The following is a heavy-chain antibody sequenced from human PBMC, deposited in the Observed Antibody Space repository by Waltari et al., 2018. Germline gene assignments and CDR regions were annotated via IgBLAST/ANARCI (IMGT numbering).Heavy chain of an antibody. D-gene: IGHD2-15*01. J-gene: IGHJ4*02. CDR1: GGTFSSYA. Sequence: QVQLVQSGAEVKKPGSSVKVSCKASGGTFSSYAISWVRQAPGQGLEWMGRIITIFGTANYAQKFQGRVTITADKSTSTAYMELSSLRSEDTAVYYCARSPYCSGGSCYSYFDYWGQGTLVTVSS. V-gene: IGHV1-69*08. CDR2: IITIFGTA. CDR3: ARSPYCSGGSCYSYFDY.